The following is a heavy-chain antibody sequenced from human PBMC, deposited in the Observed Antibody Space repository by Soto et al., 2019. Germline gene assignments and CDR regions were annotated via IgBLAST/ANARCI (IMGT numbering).Heavy chain of an antibody. CDR3: ARSGGYVQGPKKYYYYGMDV. J-gene: IGHJ6*02. D-gene: IGHD5-12*01. CDR1: GGSISSYY. Sequence: SETLSLTCTVSGGSISSYYWSWIRQPPGKGLEWIGYIYYSGSTNYNPSLKSRVTITVDTSKNQYSMKLSSVTAAATAGYYYARSGGYVQGPKKYYYYGMDVWGQGTTVTVS. CDR2: IYYSGST. V-gene: IGHV4-59*01.